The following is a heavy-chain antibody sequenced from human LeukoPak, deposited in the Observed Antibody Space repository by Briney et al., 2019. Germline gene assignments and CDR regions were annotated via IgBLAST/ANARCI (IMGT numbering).Heavy chain of an antibody. CDR1: GFTFSSYA. D-gene: IGHD6-6*01. CDR2: ISYDGSNK. Sequence: GGSLRLSCAASGFTFSSYAMHWVRQAPGKGLEWVAVISYDGSNKYYADSVKGRFTISRDNSKNTLYLRMNSLRAEDTAVYYCARDREYSSSSGYYFDYWGQGTLVTVSS. J-gene: IGHJ4*02. V-gene: IGHV3-30-3*01. CDR3: ARDREYSSSSGYYFDY.